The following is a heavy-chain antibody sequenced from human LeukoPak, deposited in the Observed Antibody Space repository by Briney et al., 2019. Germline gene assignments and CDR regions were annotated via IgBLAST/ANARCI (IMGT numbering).Heavy chain of an antibody. V-gene: IGHV3-64*01. CDR1: GFTFSSYA. D-gene: IGHD1-14*01. J-gene: IGHJ4*02. CDR2: ISSNGGST. Sequence: GGSLRLSCAASGFTFSSYAMHWVRQAPGKGLEYVSAISSNGGSTYYANSVKGRFTISRDNSKNTLYLQMGSLSSEDTAVYYCAGSYNTYYAQDYWGQGALVTVSS. CDR3: AGSYNTYYAQDY.